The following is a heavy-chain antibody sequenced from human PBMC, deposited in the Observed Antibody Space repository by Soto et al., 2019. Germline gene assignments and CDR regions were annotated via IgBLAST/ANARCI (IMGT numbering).Heavy chain of an antibody. J-gene: IGHJ2*01. CDR3: ARDKGIRGYSGYDLDPGWYFDL. D-gene: IGHD5-12*01. CDR2: IWYDGSNK. Sequence: GGSLRLSCAASGFTFSSYGMHWVRQAPGKGLEWVAVIWYDGSNKYYADSVKGRFTISRDNSKNTLYLQMNSLRAEDTAVYYCARDKGIRGYSGYDLDPGWYFDLWGRGTLVTVSP. CDR1: GFTFSSYG. V-gene: IGHV3-33*01.